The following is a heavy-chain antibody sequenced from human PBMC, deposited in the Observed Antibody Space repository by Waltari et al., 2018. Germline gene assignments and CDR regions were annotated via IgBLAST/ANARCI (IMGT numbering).Heavy chain of an antibody. V-gene: IGHV3-23*01. J-gene: IGHJ4*02. Sequence: DVQLLESGGGLAQPGRSLRLSCTAAGFPFSIYTLTWVRQAPGKGLGWVSGISGSGISRYYADSVKGRFSISRDKSKNTMYMQMNSLRVEDTAVYYCAKSSGYSYGLRLDYWGQGILVTVSS. CDR3: AKSSGYSYGLRLDY. CDR2: ISGSGISR. CDR1: GFPFSIYT. D-gene: IGHD5-18*01.